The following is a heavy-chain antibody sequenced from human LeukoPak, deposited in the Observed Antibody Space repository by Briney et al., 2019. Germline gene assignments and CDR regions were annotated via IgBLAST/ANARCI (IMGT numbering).Heavy chain of an antibody. CDR1: GGSISSYY. CDR2: MYYRGNT. V-gene: IGHV4-59*01. Sequence: PSETLSPTCTVSGGSISSYYWSWIRQPPGKGLEWIGYMYYRGNTNYDPSLKSRVTISIDTPNNQFSLKLSSVTAADTAVYYCATGVHGIAAAGDYYFDYWGQGTLVTVSS. CDR3: ATGVHGIAAAGDYYFDY. D-gene: IGHD6-13*01. J-gene: IGHJ4*02.